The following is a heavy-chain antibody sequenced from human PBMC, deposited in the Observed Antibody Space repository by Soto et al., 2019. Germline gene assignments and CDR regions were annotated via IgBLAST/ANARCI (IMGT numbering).Heavy chain of an antibody. CDR3: ARLKPDGYYYYYYMDV. V-gene: IGHV5-51*01. Sequence: GESLKISCKGSGYSFTSYWIGWVRQMPGKGLEWMGIIYPGDSDTRYSPSFQGQVTISADKSISTAYLQWSSLKASDTAMYYCARLKPDGYYYYYYMDVWGKGTTVTVSS. CDR1: GYSFTSYW. CDR2: IYPGDSDT. J-gene: IGHJ6*03.